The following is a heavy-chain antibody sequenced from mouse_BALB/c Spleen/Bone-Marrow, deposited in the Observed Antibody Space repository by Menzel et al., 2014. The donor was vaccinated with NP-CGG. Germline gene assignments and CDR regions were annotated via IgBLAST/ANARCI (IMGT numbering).Heavy chain of an antibody. Sequence: EVKLVESGAELVKPGASVKLSCTASGFNIKDTYMHWVKQRPEQGLEWIGRVDPASGNTKYDPKLQGKATITADTSSNTAYLQLSSLTSEDTAVYYCARYRLGTYFDYWGQGTTLTVSS. CDR1: GFNIKDTY. J-gene: IGHJ2*01. CDR2: VDPASGNT. CDR3: ARYRLGTYFDY. V-gene: IGHV14-3*02. D-gene: IGHD2-14*01.